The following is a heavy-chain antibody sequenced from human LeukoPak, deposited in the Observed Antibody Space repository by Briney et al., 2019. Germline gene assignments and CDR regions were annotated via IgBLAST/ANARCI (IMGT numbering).Heavy chain of an antibody. V-gene: IGHV3-23*01. CDR2: ISGSGDST. CDR3: ARDPHPHDY. Sequence: GGSLRLSCAASGLTFSSYAMSWARQAPGKGLEWVSGISGSGDSTYYADSVKGRFTISRDNAKNSLYLQMNSLRAEDTAVYYCARDPHPHDYWGQGTLVTVSS. CDR1: GLTFSSYA. J-gene: IGHJ4*02.